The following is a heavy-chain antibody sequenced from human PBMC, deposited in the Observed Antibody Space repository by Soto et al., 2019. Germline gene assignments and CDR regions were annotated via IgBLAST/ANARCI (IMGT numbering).Heavy chain of an antibody. D-gene: IGHD5-18*01. CDR3: ATSVNSAMAFDY. CDR1: GYTFTHYY. J-gene: IGHJ4*02. V-gene: IGHV1-46*01. CDR2: INPNGGST. Sequence: GSVKVSCKASGYTFTHYYMHWVLQAPGQGLEWMGIINPNGGSTTYAQRFRAGFTMTRDTSTSTVYMELSSLRSEDSAVYYCATSVNSAMAFDYWGQGTLVTVSS.